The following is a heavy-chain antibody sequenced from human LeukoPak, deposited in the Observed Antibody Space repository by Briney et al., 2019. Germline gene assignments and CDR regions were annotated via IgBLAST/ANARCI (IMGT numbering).Heavy chain of an antibody. CDR1: GCTFTSYY. V-gene: IGHV1-46*01. D-gene: IGHD3-22*01. Sequence: GASVKVSCKASGCTFTSYYMHWLRQAPGQGLEWMGIINPSGGSTSYAQKFQGRVTMTRDTSTSTVYMELSSLRSEDTAVYYCARGQFPAYYYDSSGYYPPGFDYWGQGTLVTVSS. J-gene: IGHJ4*02. CDR3: ARGQFPAYYYDSSGYYPPGFDY. CDR2: INPSGGST.